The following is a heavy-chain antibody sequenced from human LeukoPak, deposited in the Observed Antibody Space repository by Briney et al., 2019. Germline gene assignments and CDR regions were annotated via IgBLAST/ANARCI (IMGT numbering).Heavy chain of an antibody. J-gene: IGHJ4*02. V-gene: IGHV4-30-4*07. CDR2: IYYSGST. CDR3: ARDGIGSSTPFDY. CDR1: GGSISSGGYS. Sequence: SETLSLTCAGSGGSISSGGYSWSWIRQPPGRGLEWIGYIYYSGSTYYNPSLKSRVTISIDTSKNQFSLKLSSVTAADTAVYYCARDGIGSSTPFDYWGQGTLVTVSS. D-gene: IGHD6-6*01.